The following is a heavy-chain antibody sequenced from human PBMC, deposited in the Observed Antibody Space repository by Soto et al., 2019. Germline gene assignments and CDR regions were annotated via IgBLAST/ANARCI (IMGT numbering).Heavy chain of an antibody. D-gene: IGHD3-10*01. V-gene: IGHV3-7*01. Sequence: GGSLRLSCAASGFTFSSYWMNWVRQAPGKGLEWVANIKQDGSEKYYVDSVKGRFTISRDNAKNSLYLQMNSLRAEDTAVYYCARADIVLLWFGPFDYWGQGTLVTVSS. CDR3: ARADIVLLWFGPFDY. J-gene: IGHJ4*02. CDR2: IKQDGSEK. CDR1: GFTFSSYW.